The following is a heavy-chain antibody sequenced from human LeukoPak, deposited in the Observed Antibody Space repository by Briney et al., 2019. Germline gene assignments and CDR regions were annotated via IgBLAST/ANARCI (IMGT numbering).Heavy chain of an antibody. J-gene: IGHJ4*02. CDR2: IYYSGST. CDR1: GGSISSSSYY. Sequence: SETLSLTCTVSGGSISSSSYYWGWIRQPPGTGLEWIGSIYYSGSTYYNPSLKSRVTISVDTSKNQFSLKLSSVTAADTAVYYCARGEFSYYDSSGYYYWGQGTLVTVSS. CDR3: ARGEFSYYDSSGYYY. V-gene: IGHV4-39*07. D-gene: IGHD3-22*01.